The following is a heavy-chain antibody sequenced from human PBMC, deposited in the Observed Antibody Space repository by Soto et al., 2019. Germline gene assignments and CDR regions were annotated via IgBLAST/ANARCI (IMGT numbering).Heavy chain of an antibody. CDR3: TSHSPDDMVRM. Sequence: PGGSLRLSCEASGFTYSASAMHWVRQGFGQGLEWVGRIRSKANSSATAYAASVQGRFSISRDESKTTAYPQMNSLNTEDTAVYFWTSHSPDDMVRMWGQGTQVTVSA. D-gene: IGHD2-8*01. V-gene: IGHV3-73*01. CDR1: GFTYSASA. J-gene: IGHJ4*02. CDR2: IRSKANSSAT.